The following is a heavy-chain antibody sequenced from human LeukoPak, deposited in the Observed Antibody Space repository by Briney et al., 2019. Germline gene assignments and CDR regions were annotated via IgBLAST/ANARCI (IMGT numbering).Heavy chain of an antibody. Sequence: GGSLRLSCAASGFTFSSYAMSWVRQAPGKGLEWVSGISDSGGSTYYADSVKGRFTISRDNFKNTLYLQMNSLRGEDTAVYYCAKRLTAVPGTGFDYWGQGTLVTVSS. V-gene: IGHV3-23*01. CDR1: GFTFSSYA. CDR2: ISDSGGST. J-gene: IGHJ4*02. D-gene: IGHD6-19*01. CDR3: AKRLTAVPGTGFDY.